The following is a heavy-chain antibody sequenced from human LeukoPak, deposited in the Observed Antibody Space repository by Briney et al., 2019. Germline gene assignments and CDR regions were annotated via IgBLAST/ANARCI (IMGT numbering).Heavy chain of an antibody. CDR1: GFTFSSYG. CDR3: ARSPLGNDAFDI. CDR2: IWYDGSNK. J-gene: IGHJ3*02. V-gene: IGHV3-33*01. D-gene: IGHD7-27*01. Sequence: GGSLRLSCAASGFTFSSYGMHWVRQAPGKGLEWVAVIWYDGSNKYYADSVKGRFTVSRDNSKNTLYLQMNSLRAEDTAVYYCARSPLGNDAFDIWGQGTMVTVSS.